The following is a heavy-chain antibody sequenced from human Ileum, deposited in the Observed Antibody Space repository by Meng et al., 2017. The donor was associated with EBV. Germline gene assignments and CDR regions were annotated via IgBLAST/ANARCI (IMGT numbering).Heavy chain of an antibody. CDR1: GGSISRSDW. CDR3: ASGDYYRSDY. J-gene: IGHJ4*02. CDR2: TSHSGST. D-gene: IGHD3-22*01. V-gene: IGHV4-4*02. Sequence: QVQLQASGPGLVKPSETLSLPCAVSGGSISRSDWWSWVRQPPGKGLEWIGETSHSGSTNYSPSLKSRVTISLDKSKNQLSLKLNSVTAADTAVYYCASGDYYRSDYWGQGTLVTVSS.